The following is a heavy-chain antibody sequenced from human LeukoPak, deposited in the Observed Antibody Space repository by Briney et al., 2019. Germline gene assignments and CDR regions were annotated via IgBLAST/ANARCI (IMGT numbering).Heavy chain of an antibody. Sequence: GGSLRLSCAASGFTFSSYAMSWVRQAPGKGLEWVSAISGSGGSTYYADSVKGRFTISRDNSKNTLYLQMNSLRAEDTAVYYCAKDPPLKYYYDSSGYSDYWGQGTLVTVSS. CDR1: GFTFSSYA. V-gene: IGHV3-23*01. CDR2: ISGSGGST. D-gene: IGHD3-22*01. J-gene: IGHJ4*02. CDR3: AKDPPLKYYYDSSGYSDY.